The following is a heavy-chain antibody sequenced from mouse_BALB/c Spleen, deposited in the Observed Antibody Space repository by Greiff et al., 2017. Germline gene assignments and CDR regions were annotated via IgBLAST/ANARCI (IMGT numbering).Heavy chain of an antibody. Sequence: QVQLKESGAELAKPGASVKMSCKASGYTFTSYWMHWVKQRPGQGLEWIGYINPSTGYTEYNQKFKDKATLTADKSSSTAYMQLSSLTSEDSAVYYCARTGTYYGNYENAMDYWGQGTSVTVSS. D-gene: IGHD2-1*01. CDR3: ARTGTYYGNYENAMDY. CDR1: GYTFTSYW. V-gene: IGHV1-7*01. CDR2: INPSTGYT. J-gene: IGHJ4*01.